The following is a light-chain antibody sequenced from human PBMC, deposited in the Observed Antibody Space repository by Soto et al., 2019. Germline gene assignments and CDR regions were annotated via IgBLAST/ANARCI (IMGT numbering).Light chain of an antibody. CDR3: QQYNSYPIT. J-gene: IGKJ5*01. Sequence: DIQMTQSPSTLAASLGGRVTITFRASQSISSWLAWYQQKPGKAPKPLIYDASSLASGVPSRFSGSGSGTEFTLTISSLQPDDFATYYCQQYNSYPITFGQGTLLEIK. CDR2: DAS. CDR1: QSISSW. V-gene: IGKV1-5*01.